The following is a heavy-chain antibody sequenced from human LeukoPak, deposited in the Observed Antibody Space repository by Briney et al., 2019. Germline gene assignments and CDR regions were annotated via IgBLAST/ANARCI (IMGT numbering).Heavy chain of an antibody. CDR2: IYYSGST. D-gene: IGHD3-3*01. V-gene: IGHV4-31*03. J-gene: IGHJ6*02. Sequence: SETLSLTCTVSGGSIGSGGYYWSWIRQHPGKGLEWIGYIYYSGSTYYNPSLKSRVTISVDTSKNQFSLKLSSVTAADTAVYYCARGSDDFWSGYYYYYGMDVWGQGTTVTVSS. CDR3: ARGSDDFWSGYYYYYGMDV. CDR1: GGSIGSGGYY.